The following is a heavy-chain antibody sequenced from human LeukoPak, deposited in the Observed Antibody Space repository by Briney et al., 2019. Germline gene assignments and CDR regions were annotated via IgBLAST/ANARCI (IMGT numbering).Heavy chain of an antibody. V-gene: IGHV4-34*01. CDR3: ARHSGYSSSWYWFDP. Sequence: PSETLSLTCAVYGGSFSGYYWSWIRQPPGKGLGWIGEINHSGSTNYNPSLKSRVTISVDTSKNQFSLKLSSVTAADTAVYYCARHSGYSSSWYWFDPWGQGTLVTVSS. J-gene: IGHJ5*02. D-gene: IGHD6-13*01. CDR1: GGSFSGYY. CDR2: INHSGST.